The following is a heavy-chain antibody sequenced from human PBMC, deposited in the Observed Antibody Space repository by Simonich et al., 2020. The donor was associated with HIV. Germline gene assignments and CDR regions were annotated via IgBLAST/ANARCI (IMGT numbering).Heavy chain of an antibody. CDR1: GGSFSGYY. Sequence: QVQLQQWGAGLLKPSETLSLTCAVYGGSFSGYYWGWIRQPPGEGLEWNGEINHSGSTNYNPSLKSRVTISVDTSKNQFSLKLSSVTAADTAVYYCARRHPTTVTTPYFDYWGQGTLVTVSS. J-gene: IGHJ4*02. V-gene: IGHV4-34*01. CDR3: ARRHPTTVTTPYFDY. D-gene: IGHD4-17*01. CDR2: INHSGST.